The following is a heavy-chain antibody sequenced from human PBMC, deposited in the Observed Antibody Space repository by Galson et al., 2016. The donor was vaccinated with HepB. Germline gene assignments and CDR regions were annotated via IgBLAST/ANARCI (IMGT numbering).Heavy chain of an antibody. CDR3: ARDQTIFGVVMKSQGHAFDI. CDR2: IIPIFRTA. J-gene: IGHJ3*02. CDR1: EGTFGTYT. Sequence: SVKVSCKASEGTFGTYTISWVRQAPGQGLEWMGGIIPIFRTANYAQKFQGRVTITADESTSTAYMELSSLRSEDAAMYYCARDQTIFGVVMKSQGHAFDIWGQGTMVTVSS. V-gene: IGHV1-69*13. D-gene: IGHD3-3*01.